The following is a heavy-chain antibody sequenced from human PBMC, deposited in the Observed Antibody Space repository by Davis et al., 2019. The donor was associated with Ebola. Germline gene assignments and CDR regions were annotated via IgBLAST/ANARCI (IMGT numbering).Heavy chain of an antibody. V-gene: IGHV3-33*08. D-gene: IGHD3-3*01. CDR1: GFTFSSYA. CDR2: IWYDGSNK. CDR3: ARGTYDFWSGYLRGLYYYMDV. J-gene: IGHJ6*03. Sequence: GESLKISCAASGFTFSSYAMHWVRQAPGKGLEWVAVIWYDGSNKYYADSVKGRFTISRDNSKNTLYLQMNSLRAEDTAVYYCARGTYDFWSGYLRGLYYYMDVWGKGTTVTVSS.